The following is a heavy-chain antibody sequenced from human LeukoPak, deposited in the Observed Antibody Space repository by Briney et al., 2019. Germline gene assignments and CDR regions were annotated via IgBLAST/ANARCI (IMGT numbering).Heavy chain of an antibody. Sequence: PGGSLRLSCAASGLTFTVYYINWVRQAPGKGLEWVSYISKSGRTMLYGDSVKGRVTITRDNAQKFTYLQMNSLRPEDTAVYYCARDTNNGLDVWGRGTTVTVSS. CDR1: GLTFTVYY. V-gene: IGHV3-11*01. CDR3: ARDTNNGLDV. J-gene: IGHJ6*02. CDR2: ISKSGRTM. D-gene: IGHD1-14*01.